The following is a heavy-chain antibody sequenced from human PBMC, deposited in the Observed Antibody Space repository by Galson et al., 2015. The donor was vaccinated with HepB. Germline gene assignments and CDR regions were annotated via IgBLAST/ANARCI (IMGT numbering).Heavy chain of an antibody. Sequence: SLRLSCATSGISFDSYAMHWVRQAPGKGLEWMAVISYDGGTTFHADSVKGRFTISRDNSGKTLYLQMNSLRSDDTAIYYCARLGTYSPLDYWGQGTLVPVSS. CDR3: ARLGTYSPLDY. CDR1: GISFDSYA. D-gene: IGHD1-26*01. J-gene: IGHJ4*02. CDR2: ISYDGGTT. V-gene: IGHV3-30*14.